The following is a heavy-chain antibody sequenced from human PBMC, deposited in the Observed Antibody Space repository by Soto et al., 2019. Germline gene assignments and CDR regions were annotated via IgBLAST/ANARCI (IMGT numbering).Heavy chain of an antibody. V-gene: IGHV1-18*01. J-gene: IGHJ4*02. CDR3: ARGHAILPRWKFTF. Sequence: QVRLVQSGAEVKKPGASVKVSCKTCGYDFTNYGINWVRQAPGQGLEWMGWISAYNGNIVYAQNFCGRATLPTDTSTGSAYMQLRRLRSQDTAVYYCARGHAILPRWKFTFWGQGPLVTFSS. D-gene: IGHD3-9*01. CDR2: ISAYNGNI. CDR1: GYDFTNYG.